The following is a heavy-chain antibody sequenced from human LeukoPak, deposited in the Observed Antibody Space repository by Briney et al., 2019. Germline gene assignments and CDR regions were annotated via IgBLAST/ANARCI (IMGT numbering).Heavy chain of an antibody. J-gene: IGHJ5*02. D-gene: IGHD5-24*01. CDR3: PRASDPWLQLT. Sequence: GGSLRLSCAASGFTFSNYRMIWVRQAPGKGLEWVGNIKQDGSEKRYADSVMGRFSISRDNAQTSLYLQMNSLRAEDTAVYYCPRASDPWLQLTWGKRTLVTVS. CDR1: GFTFSNYR. V-gene: IGHV3-7*05. CDR2: IKQDGSEK.